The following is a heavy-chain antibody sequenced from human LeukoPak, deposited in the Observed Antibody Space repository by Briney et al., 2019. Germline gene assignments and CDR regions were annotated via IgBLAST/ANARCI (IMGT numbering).Heavy chain of an antibody. V-gene: IGHV4-34*01. Sequence: SETLSLTCAVYGRFFSGYYWSWVRQPPGKGLEWDGEINQSGSTNYNPSLKSRVTISVDTSKNQFSLKLSSVTAADTAVYYCARRTWVYGSGSIGYFDYWGQGTLVTVSS. CDR3: ARRTWVYGSGSIGYFDY. CDR1: GRFFSGYY. D-gene: IGHD3-10*01. J-gene: IGHJ4*02. CDR2: INQSGST.